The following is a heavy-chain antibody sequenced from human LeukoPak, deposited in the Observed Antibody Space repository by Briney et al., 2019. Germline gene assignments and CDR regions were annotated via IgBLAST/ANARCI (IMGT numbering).Heavy chain of an antibody. CDR1: GFTFSSYT. V-gene: IGHV3-23*01. CDR3: AKEGGSRGYFDY. Sequence: PGGSLRLSCAASGFTFSSYTISWVRQAPGKGLEWVSAISGSGGSTYYADSVKGRFTISRDNSKNTLYLQMNSLRAEDTAVYYCAKEGGSRGYFDYWGQGTLVTVSS. J-gene: IGHJ4*02. CDR2: ISGSGGST.